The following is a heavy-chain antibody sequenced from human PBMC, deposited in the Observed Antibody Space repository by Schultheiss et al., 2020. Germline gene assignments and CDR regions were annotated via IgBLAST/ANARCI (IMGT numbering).Heavy chain of an antibody. CDR3: AKDDNGGALPG. J-gene: IGHJ4*02. Sequence: GGSLRLSCAASGFTFSSYGMHWVRQAPGKGLEWVALILYDGSNEYYADSVKGRFTISRDNSKNTLYLQMNSLRAEDTAVYYCAKDDNGGALPGWGQGTLVTVSS. CDR2: ILYDGSNE. D-gene: IGHD3-16*01. V-gene: IGHV3-33*06. CDR1: GFTFSSYG.